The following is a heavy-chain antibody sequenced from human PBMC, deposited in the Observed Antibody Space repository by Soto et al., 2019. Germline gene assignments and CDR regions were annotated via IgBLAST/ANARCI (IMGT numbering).Heavy chain of an antibody. CDR1: SGSISSSNW. J-gene: IGHJ3*02. Sequence: SETLSLTCAVSSGSISSSNWWSWVRQPPGKGLEWIGEIYHSGSTNYNPSLKSRVTISVDKSKNQFSLKLSSVTAADTAVYYCARVLGFYGSGSLDAFDIWGQGTMVTVSS. V-gene: IGHV4-4*02. CDR2: IYHSGST. CDR3: ARVLGFYGSGSLDAFDI. D-gene: IGHD3-10*01.